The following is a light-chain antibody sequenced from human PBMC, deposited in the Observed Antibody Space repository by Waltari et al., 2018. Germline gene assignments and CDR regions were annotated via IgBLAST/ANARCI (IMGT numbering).Light chain of an antibody. V-gene: IGKV4-1*01. CDR1: QSVLYSSTNKNY. CDR2: GAS. CDR3: QQYYSTPPIT. J-gene: IGKJ5*01. Sequence: DIVLTQSPDSLAVSLGERATINCKSSQSVLYSSTNKNYLAGYQQKPGQPPKLLIYGASTRESGVPDRFSGSGSGADFTLTISSLQAEDVAVYYCQQYYSTPPITFGQGTRLEIK.